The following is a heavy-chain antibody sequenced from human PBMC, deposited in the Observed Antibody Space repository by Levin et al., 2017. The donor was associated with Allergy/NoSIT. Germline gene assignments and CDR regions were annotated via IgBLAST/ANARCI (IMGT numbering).Heavy chain of an antibody. Sequence: SQTLSLTCTVSGGSISGGGYHWTWIRQHPAKGLEWIGYIYYSWSTFYNPSLKSRLMISVDTSKNQFSLNVSSVTAADTAVYYCAREDGSTFDFWGQGALVTVAS. D-gene: IGHD2-2*03. CDR3: AREDGSTFDF. J-gene: IGHJ4*02. CDR2: IYYSWST. CDR1: GGSISGGGYH. V-gene: IGHV4-31*03.